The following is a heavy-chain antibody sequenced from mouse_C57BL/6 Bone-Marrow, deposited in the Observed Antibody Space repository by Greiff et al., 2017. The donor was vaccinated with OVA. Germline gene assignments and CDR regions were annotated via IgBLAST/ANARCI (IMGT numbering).Heavy chain of an antibody. CDR1: GYTFTSYW. CDR3: ARWWPDY. D-gene: IGHD1-1*02. Sequence: VQLQQPGAELVKPGASVKLSCKASGYTFTSYWMQWVKQRPGQGLEWIGEIDPSDSYTNYNQKFKGKATLTVDTSSSTAYMQLSSLTSEDSAVYYCARWWPDYWGQGTTLTVSS. J-gene: IGHJ2*01. V-gene: IGHV1-50*01. CDR2: IDPSDSYT.